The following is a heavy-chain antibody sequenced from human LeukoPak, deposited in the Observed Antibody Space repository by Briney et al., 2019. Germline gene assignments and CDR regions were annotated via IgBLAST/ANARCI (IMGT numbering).Heavy chain of an antibody. Sequence: ASVNVSCKASGYTFISYGISWVRQAPGQGLEWMGWISAYNGNTNYAQKLQGRVTMTTDTSTSTAYMELRSLRSDDTAVYYCARDMSGWPFDYWGQGTLVTVSS. CDR3: ARDMSGWPFDY. J-gene: IGHJ4*02. D-gene: IGHD6-19*01. CDR2: ISAYNGNT. CDR1: GYTFISYG. V-gene: IGHV1-18*01.